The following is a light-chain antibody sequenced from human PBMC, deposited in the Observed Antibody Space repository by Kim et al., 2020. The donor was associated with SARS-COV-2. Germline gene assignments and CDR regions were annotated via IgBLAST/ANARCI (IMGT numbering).Light chain of an antibody. CDR3: AAWDASLNGVL. CDR2: NNN. J-gene: IGLJ2*01. Sequence: TTTCSASTCNNGSNYTNLSRHLHHPTAPHLLIYNNNQQPSGGPHRFSASTSGTSASPPISSLQSEDEADYYCAAWDASLNGVLFGGGTKLTVL. CDR1: TCNNGSNY. V-gene: IGLV1-44*01.